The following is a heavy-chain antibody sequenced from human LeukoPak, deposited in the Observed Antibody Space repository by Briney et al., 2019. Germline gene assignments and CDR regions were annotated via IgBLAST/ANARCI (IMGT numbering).Heavy chain of an antibody. J-gene: IGHJ4*02. D-gene: IGHD6-13*01. V-gene: IGHV3-21*01. CDR2: ISSSSSHI. CDR3: ARWGSSCPFDY. Sequence: GGSLRLSCAASGFTFSSYSMNWVRQAPGKGLEWVSSISSSSSHIYYADSVKGRFTISRDNAKNSLYLQMNSLRAEDTAVYYCARWGSSCPFDYWGQGTLVTVSS. CDR1: GFTFSSYS.